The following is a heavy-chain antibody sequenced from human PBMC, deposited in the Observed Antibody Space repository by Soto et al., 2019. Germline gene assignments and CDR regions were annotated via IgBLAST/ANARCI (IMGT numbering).Heavy chain of an antibody. V-gene: IGHV3-30*04. CDR3: ARDSHRLWFGELLYGMDV. CDR2: ISYDGSNK. CDR1: GFTFSSYA. J-gene: IGHJ6*02. D-gene: IGHD3-10*01. Sequence: RLSCAASGFTFSSYAMHWVRQAPGKGLEWVAVISYDGSNKYYADSVKGRFTISRDNFKNTLYLQMNSLRAEDTAVYYCARDSHRLWFGELLYGMDVWGQGTTVTVSS.